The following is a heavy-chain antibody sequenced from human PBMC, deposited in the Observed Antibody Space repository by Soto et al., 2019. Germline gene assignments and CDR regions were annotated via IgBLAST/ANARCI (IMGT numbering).Heavy chain of an antibody. V-gene: IGHV3-21*01. J-gene: IGHJ4*02. CDR1: GFTFRSYN. CDR2: ISSGSSYI. D-gene: IGHD3-3*01. Sequence: GGSLRLSCAASGFTFRSYNMNWVRQAPGKGLEWVSSISSGSSYIFYADSVKGRFTISRDNAKNSLYLQMNSLRAEDTAVYYCAKTYYDFWSGYYPIDYWGQGTLVTVSS. CDR3: AKTYYDFWSGYYPIDY.